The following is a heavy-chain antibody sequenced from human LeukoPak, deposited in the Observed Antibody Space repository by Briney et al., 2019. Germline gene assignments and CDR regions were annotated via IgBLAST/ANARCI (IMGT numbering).Heavy chain of an antibody. V-gene: IGHV3-74*01. CDR1: GFTFSNHW. CDR3: AKDIGAVAGTHYFDY. J-gene: IGHJ4*02. Sequence: GGSLRLSCEASGFTFSNHWMHWVRQAPGKGLVWVSVISKDGSTSIYADSVRGRLTISRDNAKNTLYLQMNSLRAEDTAFYYCAKDIGAVAGTHYFDYWGQGTLVTVSS. CDR2: ISKDGSTS. D-gene: IGHD6-19*01.